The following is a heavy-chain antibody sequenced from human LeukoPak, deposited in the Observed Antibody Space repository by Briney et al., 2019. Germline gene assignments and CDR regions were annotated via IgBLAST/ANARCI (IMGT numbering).Heavy chain of an antibody. J-gene: IGHJ4*02. CDR2: MNPNSGNT. D-gene: IGHD2-15*01. CDR3: ARGMVVVVAATQALDY. Sequence: ASVKVSCKASGYTFTSYDINWVRQATGQGLEWMGWMNPNSGNTGYAQKFQGRVTMTRNTSISTAYMELSSLRSEDTAVYYCARGMVVVVAATQALDYWGQGTLVTVSS. CDR1: GYTFTSYD. V-gene: IGHV1-8*01.